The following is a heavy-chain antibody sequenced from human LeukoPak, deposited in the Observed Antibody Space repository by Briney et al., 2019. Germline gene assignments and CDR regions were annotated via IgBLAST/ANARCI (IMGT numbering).Heavy chain of an antibody. D-gene: IGHD3-10*01. CDR1: GFTFSSYA. V-gene: IGHV3-23*01. J-gene: IGHJ4*02. CDR2: ISGSGST. CDR3: AKDPPGEPNEY. Sequence: GGSLRLSCAASGFTFSSYAMNWVRQAPGKGLEWVSSISGSGSTYYADSVKGRFTISRDNSKNTLYLQMNSLRVEDTAVYYCAKDPPGEPNEYWGQGTLVTVSS.